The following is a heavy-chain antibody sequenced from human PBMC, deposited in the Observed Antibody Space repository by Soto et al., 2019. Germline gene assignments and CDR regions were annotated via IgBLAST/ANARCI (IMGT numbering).Heavy chain of an antibody. CDR2: IWYDGSNK. Sequence: GGSLRLSCAASGFTFSSYGMHWVRQAPGKGLEWVAVIWYDGSNKYYADSVKGRFTISRDNSKNTLYLQMNSLRAEDTAVYYCARDRPFSGYSSSFRGHYYYMDVWGKGTTVTVSS. J-gene: IGHJ6*03. D-gene: IGHD6-13*01. CDR3: ARDRPFSGYSSSFRGHYYYMDV. CDR1: GFTFSSYG. V-gene: IGHV3-33*01.